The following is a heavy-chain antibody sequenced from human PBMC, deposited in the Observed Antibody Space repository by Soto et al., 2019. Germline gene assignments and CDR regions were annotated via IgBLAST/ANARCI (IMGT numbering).Heavy chain of an antibody. V-gene: IGHV4-34*02. J-gene: IGHJ6*03. CDR1: GGSLSVYY. Sequence: QVQLQQWGAGLLKPSETLSLTCGVYGGSLSVYYWSWIRQSPGKGLEWIGEINHSGSTNYNPSFKSRVTISVDTSKTQFSVKLTSVTAADTAVYYCALITVRFSTFYSYMDVWGGGTTVTVSS. CDR2: INHSGST. CDR3: ALITVRFSTFYSYMDV. D-gene: IGHD3-3*01.